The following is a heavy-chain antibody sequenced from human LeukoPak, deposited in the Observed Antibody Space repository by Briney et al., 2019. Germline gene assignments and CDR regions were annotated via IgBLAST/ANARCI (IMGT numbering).Heavy chain of an antibody. CDR3: AKDEGYYYDSSGYYYADY. V-gene: IGHV3-30*02. J-gene: IGHJ4*02. Sequence: PGGSLRLSCAASGFTVSSYGMHWVRQAPGKGLEWVAFIRYDGSNKYYADSVKGRFTISRDNSKNTLYLQMNSLRAEDTAVYYCAKDEGYYYDSSGYYYADYWGQGTLVTVSS. D-gene: IGHD3-22*01. CDR2: IRYDGSNK. CDR1: GFTVSSYG.